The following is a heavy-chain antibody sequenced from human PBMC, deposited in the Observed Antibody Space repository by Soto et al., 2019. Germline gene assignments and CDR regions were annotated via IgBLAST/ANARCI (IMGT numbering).Heavy chain of an antibody. D-gene: IGHD2-15*01. CDR1: GGTFSSYT. V-gene: IGHV1-69*01. CDR2: IIPIFGTA. Sequence: QVQLVQSGAEVKKPGSSVKVSCKASGGTFSSYTISWVRQAPGQGLEWMGGIIPIFGTANYAQKFQGRVTITADESSSTAYMVLSSLRSEDTAVYYCARDRGRYCSGGSCLTAPYYFDYWGQGTLVTVSS. J-gene: IGHJ4*02. CDR3: ARDRGRYCSGGSCLTAPYYFDY.